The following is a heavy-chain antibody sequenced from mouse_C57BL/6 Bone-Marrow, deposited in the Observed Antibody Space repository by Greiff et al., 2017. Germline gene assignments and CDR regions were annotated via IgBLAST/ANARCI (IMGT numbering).Heavy chain of an antibody. V-gene: IGHV1-82*01. CDR3: AGGNYGSSYDWYFDV. J-gene: IGHJ1*03. D-gene: IGHD1-1*01. CDR1: GYAFSSSW. Sequence: QVQLQQSGPELVKPGASVKISCKASGYAFSSSWMNWVKQRPGKGLEWIGRIYPGDGNTNYNGKFKGKATLTADKSSSTAYMQLSSLTSEDSAVYFCAGGNYGSSYDWYFDVWGTGTTVTVSS. CDR2: IYPGDGNT.